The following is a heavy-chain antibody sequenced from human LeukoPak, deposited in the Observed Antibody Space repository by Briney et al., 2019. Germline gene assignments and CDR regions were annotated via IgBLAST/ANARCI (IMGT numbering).Heavy chain of an antibody. D-gene: IGHD3-22*01. V-gene: IGHV3-7*03. CDR1: GFTFSSYW. CDR3: ARAEPLYSSGYYYYGMDV. J-gene: IGHJ6*02. Sequence: GGSLRLSCAASGFTFSSYWMSWVRQAPGKGLEWVANIKQDGSEKYYVDSVKGRFTISRDNAKNSLYLQMNGLRAEDTAVYYCARAEPLYSSGYYYYGMDVWGRGTTVTVSS. CDR2: IKQDGSEK.